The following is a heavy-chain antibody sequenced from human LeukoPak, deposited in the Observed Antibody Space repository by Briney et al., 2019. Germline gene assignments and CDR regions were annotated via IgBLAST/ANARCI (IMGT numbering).Heavy chain of an antibody. J-gene: IGHJ6*02. CDR1: GFTFSNYW. Sequence: GALILSCAASGFTFSNYWMHWVRQAPGEALMWVSRIKSDGSSTTYADSVKGRFTISRDNAKNTLYLQMNSLRAEDTAVYYCSRDSLSSCGGDCYSGLDVWGQGTTVTVSS. CDR2: IKSDGSST. CDR3: SRDSLSSCGGDCYSGLDV. D-gene: IGHD2-21*02. V-gene: IGHV3-74*01.